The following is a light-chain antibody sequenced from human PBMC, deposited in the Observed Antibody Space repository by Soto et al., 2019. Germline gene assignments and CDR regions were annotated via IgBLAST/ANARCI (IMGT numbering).Light chain of an antibody. J-gene: IGLJ2*01. Sequence: QSVLTQPPSVSGAPGQRVTLSCTGNSSNLGAGYDVHWYQQLPGAAPKLVIFGNRNRPSGVPERFSGSKSGTSASLAITGLQAEDEADYYCCSFAVGSTLVFGGGTKVTVL. CDR1: SSNLGAGYD. CDR3: CSFAVGSTLV. CDR2: GNR. V-gene: IGLV1-40*01.